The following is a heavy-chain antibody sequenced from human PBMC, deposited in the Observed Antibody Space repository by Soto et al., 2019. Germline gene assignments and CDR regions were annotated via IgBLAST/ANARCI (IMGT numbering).Heavy chain of an antibody. V-gene: IGHV1-8*02. J-gene: IGHJ5*02. CDR2: MNPGSGDT. CDR3: ARMESFGSLNWFDP. Sequence: ASVKVSCKASGYTFTNNDVSWVRQATGQGLEWMGWMNPGSGDTGYAQKFQGRVTMTRDISIATAYMELNSLTSEDTAVYYCARMESFGSLNWFDPWGQGTLVTVSS. CDR1: GYTFTNND. D-gene: IGHD5-18*01.